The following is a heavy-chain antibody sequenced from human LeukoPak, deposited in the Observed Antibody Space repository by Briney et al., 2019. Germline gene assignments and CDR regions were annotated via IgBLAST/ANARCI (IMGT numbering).Heavy chain of an antibody. CDR2: IYYSGST. Sequence: PSQTLSLTCAVSGGSISSGGYSWSWIRQPPGKGLEWIGYIYYSGSTYYNPSLKSRVPISVDTSKNQFSLKLSSVTAADTAVYYCARRSIAAAGTSSWFDPWGQGTLVTVSS. CDR1: GGSISSGGYS. J-gene: IGHJ5*02. CDR3: ARRSIAAAGTSSWFDP. V-gene: IGHV4-30-4*07. D-gene: IGHD6-13*01.